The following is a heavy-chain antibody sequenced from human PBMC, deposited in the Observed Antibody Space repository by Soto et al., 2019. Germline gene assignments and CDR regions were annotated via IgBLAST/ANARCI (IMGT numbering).Heavy chain of an antibody. V-gene: IGHV1-2*02. J-gene: IGHJ4*02. CDR2: INPNSGGT. Sequence: ASVKVSCKASGYTFTGYYMHWVRQVPGQGLEWMGWINPNSGGTNYAQKFQGRVTMTRDTSISTAYMELSRLRSDDTAVYYCARDRSSSRFYDYWGQGTLVTVSS. D-gene: IGHD6-6*01. CDR1: GYTFTGYY. CDR3: ARDRSSSRFYDY.